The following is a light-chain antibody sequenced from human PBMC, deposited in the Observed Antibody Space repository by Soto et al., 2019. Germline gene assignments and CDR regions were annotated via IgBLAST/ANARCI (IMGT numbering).Light chain of an antibody. CDR2: GAS. J-gene: IGKJ2*01. CDR3: QQSYSAPRT. CDR1: QSIGTY. V-gene: IGKV1-39*01. Sequence: DIQMTQSPSSLPASEGDRISITCRASQSIGTYLSWYQQKPGKAPKLLIYGASNLQSGVPSRFSGSGSETGFTLTISSLQPEDFATYYCQQSYSAPRTFGQGTKVDIK.